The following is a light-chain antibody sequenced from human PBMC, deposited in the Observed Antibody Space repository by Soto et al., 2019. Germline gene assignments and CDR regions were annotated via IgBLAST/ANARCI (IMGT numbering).Light chain of an antibody. CDR2: EGS. CDR3: CSYAGSSTFYV. J-gene: IGLJ1*01. V-gene: IGLV2-23*01. Sequence: QSELTQPASVSGFPGQSITISCTGTSSDVGSYNLVSWYQQHPGKAPKLMIYEGSKRPSGVSNRFSGSKSGNTASLTISGLQVEDGADYYCCSYAGSSTFYVFGTG. CDR1: SSDVGSYNL.